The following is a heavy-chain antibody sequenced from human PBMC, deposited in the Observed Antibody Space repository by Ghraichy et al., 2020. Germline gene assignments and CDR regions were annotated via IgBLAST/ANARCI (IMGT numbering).Heavy chain of an antibody. J-gene: IGHJ5*02. D-gene: IGHD3-3*01. Sequence: GSLRLSCAASGFTFSSYSMNWVRQAPGKGLEWVSYISSSSSTIYYADSVKGRFTISRDNAKNSLYLQMNSLRAEDTAVYYCARDRVMRDFWSGYSPFDPWGQGTLVTVSS. CDR2: ISSSSSTI. V-gene: IGHV3-48*01. CDR3: ARDRVMRDFWSGYSPFDP. CDR1: GFTFSSYS.